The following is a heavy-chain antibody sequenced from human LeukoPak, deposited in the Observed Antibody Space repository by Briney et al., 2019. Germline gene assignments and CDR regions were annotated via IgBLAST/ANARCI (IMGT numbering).Heavy chain of an antibody. CDR1: GFTFSSYA. D-gene: IGHD3-3*01. CDR2: ISYDGSNK. CDR3: AKSRLVFRALDAFDI. Sequence: GGSLRLSCAASGFTFSSYAMHWVRQAPGKGLEWVAVISYDGSNKYYADSVKGRFTISRDNSKNTLYLQMNSLRAEDTAVYYCAKSRLVFRALDAFDIWGQGTMVTVSS. V-gene: IGHV3-30-3*01. J-gene: IGHJ3*02.